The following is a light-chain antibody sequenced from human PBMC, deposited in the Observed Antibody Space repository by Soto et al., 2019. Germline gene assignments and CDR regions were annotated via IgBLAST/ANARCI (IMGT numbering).Light chain of an antibody. Sequence: DIQMTQSPSTLSASVGDRVTITCRASQSISSWLAWYQQKPGKAPKLLTYDASSLESGVPSRFSGSGSGTEFTLTISSLQPDDFATYYCQQYNSYSYTFSQGTKLEIK. V-gene: IGKV1-5*01. CDR3: QQYNSYSYT. J-gene: IGKJ2*01. CDR1: QSISSW. CDR2: DAS.